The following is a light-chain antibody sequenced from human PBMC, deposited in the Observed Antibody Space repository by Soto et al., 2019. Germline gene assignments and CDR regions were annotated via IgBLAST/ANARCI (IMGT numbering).Light chain of an antibody. Sequence: QSALTQPASMSGSPGQSITISCTGTSSDVGTYQYVSWYQQHPGKAPKLMIYEVRIRPSGVSNRFSGSKSGNTASLTISGLQAEDEADYYCSSFTSTSTVVFGGGTKLTVL. CDR3: SSFTSTSTVV. CDR2: EVR. J-gene: IGLJ3*02. CDR1: SSDVGTYQY. V-gene: IGLV2-14*01.